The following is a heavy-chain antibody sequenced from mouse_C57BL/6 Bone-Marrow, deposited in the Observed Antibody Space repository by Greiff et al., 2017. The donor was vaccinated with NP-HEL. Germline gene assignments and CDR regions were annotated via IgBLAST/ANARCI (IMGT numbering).Heavy chain of an antibody. J-gene: IGHJ1*03. D-gene: IGHD1-1*01. CDR2: IYPRSGNT. V-gene: IGHV1-81*01. CDR1: GYTFTSYG. CDR3: AGTVVVYFDV. Sequence: QVQLQQSGAELVRPGASVKLSCKASGYTFTSYGISWVKQRPGQGLEWIGEIYPRSGNTYYNEKFKGKATLTADKSSSTAYIELRSLTSEDSAVYFCAGTVVVYFDVWGTGTTVTVSS.